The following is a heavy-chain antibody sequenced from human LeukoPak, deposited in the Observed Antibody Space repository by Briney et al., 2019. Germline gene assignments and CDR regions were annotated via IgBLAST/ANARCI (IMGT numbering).Heavy chain of an antibody. CDR2: ISSDGVNK. V-gene: IGHV3-30*18. CDR1: GFTFSSYG. D-gene: IGHD3-22*01. Sequence: TGGSLRLSCAASGFTFSSYGMHWVRQAPGKGLEWVAVISSDGVNKYSADSVKGRFTISRDNSKNTLYLQMNSLRAEDTAVYYCAKGQNYYDGSGYYSTDYWGQGTTVTVSS. J-gene: IGHJ4*02. CDR3: AKGQNYYDGSGYYSTDY.